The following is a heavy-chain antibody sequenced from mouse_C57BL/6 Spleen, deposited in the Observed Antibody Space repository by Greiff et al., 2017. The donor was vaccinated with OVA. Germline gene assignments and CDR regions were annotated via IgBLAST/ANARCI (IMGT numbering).Heavy chain of an antibody. CDR3: ARLGGYYYGSSGYFDV. CDR1: GYSFTGYY. Sequence: EVQLQESGPELVKPGASVKISCKASGYSFTGYYMNWVKQSPEKSIEWIGEINPSTGGTTYNQKFKAKATLTVDKSSSTAYMQLKSLTSEDSAFYYCARLGGYYYGSSGYFDVWGTGTTVTVSS. CDR2: INPSTGGT. D-gene: IGHD1-1*01. V-gene: IGHV1-42*01. J-gene: IGHJ1*03.